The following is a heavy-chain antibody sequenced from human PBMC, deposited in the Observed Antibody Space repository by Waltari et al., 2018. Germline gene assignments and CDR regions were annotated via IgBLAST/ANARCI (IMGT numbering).Heavy chain of an antibody. D-gene: IGHD2-2*01. V-gene: IGHV4-34*01. J-gene: IGHJ6*03. Sequence: QVQLQQWGAGLLKPSETLSLTCAVYGGSFSDYYLTWILQPPGKGLEWIGEINRGGSTNYNASLKGRVTISVDSSKTQFSLRLTSVAAADTAVYYCARGACSDTSCYANYYYMDVWGKGTAVTVSS. CDR1: GGSFSDYY. CDR3: ARGACSDTSCYANYYYMDV. CDR2: INRGGST.